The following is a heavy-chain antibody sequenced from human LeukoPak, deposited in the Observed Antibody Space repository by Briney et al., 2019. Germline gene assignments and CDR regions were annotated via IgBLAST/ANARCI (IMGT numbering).Heavy chain of an antibody. D-gene: IGHD2-15*01. CDR2: IYSGGTT. Sequence: GGSLILSCAASGFTVSSNYMSWVRQAPGKGLEWVSVIYSGGTTYYADSVKGRFTISRDNSKNTVYLQMNSLRAEDTAVYYCARGSWNCSGGSCYDYWGQGTLVTVSS. V-gene: IGHV3-66*02. J-gene: IGHJ4*02. CDR3: ARGSWNCSGGSCYDY. CDR1: GFTVSSNY.